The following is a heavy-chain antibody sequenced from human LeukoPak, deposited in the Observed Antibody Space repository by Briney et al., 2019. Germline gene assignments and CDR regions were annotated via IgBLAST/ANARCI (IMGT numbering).Heavy chain of an antibody. V-gene: IGHV1-2*02. CDR1: GYTFTGYY. CDR2: INPTSGAT. CDR3: ARDAFSGYSSGWHEDF. D-gene: IGHD6-25*01. J-gene: IGHJ4*02. Sequence: GASVKVSCKASGYTFTGYYMHWVRQAPGQGLEWMGWINPTSGATNYAQKFLGRMTMTRDTFITTAYMELNRLTSDDTAVYFCARDAFSGYSSGWHEDFWGRGTLVTVSS.